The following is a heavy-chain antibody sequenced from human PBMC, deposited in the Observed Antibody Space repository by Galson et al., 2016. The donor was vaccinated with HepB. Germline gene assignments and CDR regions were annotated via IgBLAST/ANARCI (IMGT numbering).Heavy chain of an antibody. Sequence: SLRLSCAASGFIFSSHGMHWVRQAPGKGLEWVAAVSNDGSDKYYAHSVKGRFTISRDNSKNTLSLQMNSLRAEDTAVYYCAKAGDYDLWAGSDYWGQGTPVTVSS. V-gene: IGHV3-30*18. D-gene: IGHD3-3*01. CDR3: AKAGDYDLWAGSDY. CDR2: VSNDGSDK. CDR1: GFIFSSHG. J-gene: IGHJ4*02.